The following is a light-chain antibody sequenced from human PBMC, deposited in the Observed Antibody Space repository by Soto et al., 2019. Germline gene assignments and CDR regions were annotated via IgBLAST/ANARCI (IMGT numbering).Light chain of an antibody. J-gene: IGKJ5*01. CDR2: DAS. CDR1: QSVSSA. Sequence: ETVMTQSPATLSVSPGERATLSCRASQSVSSALAWYQQKPGLPPRLLIYDASTRATGIPARFSGSGSGTDFTLTISSLQPEDFATYYCQQSYSTPISFGQGTRLEIK. V-gene: IGKV3-15*01. CDR3: QQSYSTPIS.